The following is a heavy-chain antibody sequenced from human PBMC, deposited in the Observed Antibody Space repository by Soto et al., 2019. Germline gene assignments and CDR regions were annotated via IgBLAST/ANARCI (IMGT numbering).Heavy chain of an antibody. V-gene: IGHV1-18*01. CDR1: GYTFTGYP. Sequence: SSVKVYCKASGYTFTGYPMHWVRQDTGQGLEWMGWISAYNGNTNYAQKLQGRVTMTTDTSTSTAYMELRSLRSDDTAVYYCARDRYSSSWYEYYYYYYGMDVWVQGTTVTVSS. D-gene: IGHD6-13*01. CDR2: ISAYNGNT. J-gene: IGHJ6*02. CDR3: ARDRYSSSWYEYYYYYYGMDV.